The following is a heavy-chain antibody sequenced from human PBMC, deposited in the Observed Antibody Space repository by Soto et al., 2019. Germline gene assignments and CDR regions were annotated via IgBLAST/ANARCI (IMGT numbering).Heavy chain of an antibody. V-gene: IGHV1-69*06. CDR1: GGTFSSYA. CDR2: IIPIFGTA. CDR3: AIGYATTVTTTMDYYYGMDV. D-gene: IGHD4-4*01. J-gene: IGHJ6*02. Sequence: QVQLVQSGAEVKKPGSSVKVSCKASGGTFSSYAISWVRQAPGQGLEWMGGIIPIFGTANYAQKFQGRVTITPDKSTSTAYMELSSLRSEYTAVYYCAIGYATTVTTTMDYYYGMDVWGQGTTVTVSS.